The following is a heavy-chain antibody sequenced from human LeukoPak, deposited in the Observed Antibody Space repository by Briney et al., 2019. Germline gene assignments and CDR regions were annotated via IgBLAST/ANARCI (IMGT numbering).Heavy chain of an antibody. CDR3: ARHAAVEGSSGWSPLWWFDP. D-gene: IGHD6-19*01. V-gene: IGHV4-59*08. Sequence: PSETLSLTCTVSGGSIRSYYWSWIRQPPGKGLEWIGYMHHSGSTKHNPYLKSRVTISVDTSKSQFSLKLSSVTAADTAVYYCARHAAVEGSSGWSPLWWFDPWGQGTLVTVSP. J-gene: IGHJ5*02. CDR1: GGSIRSYY. CDR2: MHHSGST.